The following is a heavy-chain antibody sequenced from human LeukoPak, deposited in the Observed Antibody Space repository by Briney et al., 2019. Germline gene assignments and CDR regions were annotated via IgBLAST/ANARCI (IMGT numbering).Heavy chain of an antibody. CDR3: ARDFDSSGYYPFY. CDR2: INQSGST. CDR1: GGSISSYY. J-gene: IGHJ4*02. V-gene: IGHV4-34*01. D-gene: IGHD3-22*01. Sequence: SETLSLTCTVSGGSISSYYWSWIRQSPGRGLEWIGEINQSGSTDNNPSLKSRVIISMDTSKTQFSLNLSSVTAADTAVYYCARDFDSSGYYPFYWGQGTPVTVSS.